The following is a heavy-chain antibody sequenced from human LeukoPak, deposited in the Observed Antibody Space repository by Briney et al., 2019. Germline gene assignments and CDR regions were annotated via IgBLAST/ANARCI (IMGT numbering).Heavy chain of an antibody. J-gene: IGHJ4*02. CDR2: IYISGRT. D-gene: IGHD6-13*01. Sequence: SETLSLTCTVSGYSISSGYYWGWIRQPPGKGLEWIGRIYISGRTNYNPSLKSRVTISVDTSKNQFSLKLTSVTAADTAVYYCAREKSTSYTSSWYPWGFDYWGQGTLATVSS. CDR3: AREKSTSYTSSWYPWGFDY. V-gene: IGHV4-38-2*02. CDR1: GYSISSGYY.